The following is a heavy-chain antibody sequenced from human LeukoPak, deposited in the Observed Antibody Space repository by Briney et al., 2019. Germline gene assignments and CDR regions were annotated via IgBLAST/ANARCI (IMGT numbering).Heavy chain of an antibody. CDR3: TTEIY. CDR2: LKSRSDGGTT. CDR1: GFTFNNAW. Sequence: GGSLRLSCAASGFTFNNAWMTWVRQAPGKGLEWVGRLKSRSDGGTTDYAAPVKGRFIISRDDSKNTLYLQMNSLKSDDTAVYYCTTEIYWGQGTLVTVSS. J-gene: IGHJ4*02. V-gene: IGHV3-15*01.